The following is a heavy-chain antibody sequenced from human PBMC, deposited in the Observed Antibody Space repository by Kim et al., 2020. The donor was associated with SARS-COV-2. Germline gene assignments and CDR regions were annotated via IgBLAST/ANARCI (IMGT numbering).Heavy chain of an antibody. Sequence: GGSLRLSCAASGFTFSSYSMNWVRQAPGKGLEWVSSISSSSSYIYYADSVKGRFTISRDNAKNSLYLQMNSLRAEDTAVYYCATDAQDSTGTIFDYWGQGTLVTVSS. J-gene: IGHJ4*02. V-gene: IGHV3-21*01. CDR2: ISSSSSYI. CDR1: GFTFSSYS. CDR3: ATDAQDSTGTIFDY. D-gene: IGHD1-1*01.